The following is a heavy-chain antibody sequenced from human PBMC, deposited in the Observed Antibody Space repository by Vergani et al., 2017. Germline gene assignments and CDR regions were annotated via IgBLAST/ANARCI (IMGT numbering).Heavy chain of an antibody. Sequence: EVNLVESGGGLVQPGGSLRLSCAASGFIFSSYWMHWVRQAPGKGLEWVAAIKEDGSEKQYVDSVKGRFTISRDNAKKSLYLQMNSLRGEDTAVYYCARGNSLGSYWGQGTLVTVSS. CDR3: ARGNSLGSY. CDR2: IKEDGSEK. CDR1: GFIFSSYW. V-gene: IGHV3-7*01. J-gene: IGHJ4*02. D-gene: IGHD1-7*01.